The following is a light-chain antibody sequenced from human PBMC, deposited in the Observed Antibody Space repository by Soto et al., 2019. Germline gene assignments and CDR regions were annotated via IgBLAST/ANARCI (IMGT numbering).Light chain of an antibody. CDR2: EVT. CDR1: SSDVGTYDY. J-gene: IGLJ1*01. Sequence: QSALTQPASVSGSPGQSIAIACTGTSSDVGTYDYVSWYQQYPDKAPKLIIYEVTQRPSGVSNRFSGSKSGNTASLTISGLQAEDEADYYCSSHTSVNTRVFGTGTKLTVL. V-gene: IGLV2-14*01. CDR3: SSHTSVNTRV.